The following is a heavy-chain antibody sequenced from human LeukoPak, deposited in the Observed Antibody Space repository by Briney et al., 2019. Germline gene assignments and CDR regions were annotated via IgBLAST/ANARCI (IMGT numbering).Heavy chain of an antibody. V-gene: IGHV3-23*01. Sequence: TGGSLRLSCAASGFTFSSYWMSWVRQAPGKGLEWVSAISGSGGSTYYADSVKGRFTISRDNSKNTLYLQMNSLRAEDTAVYYCAKGKNYYYYMDVWGKGTTVTVSS. CDR2: ISGSGGST. J-gene: IGHJ6*03. CDR3: AKGKNYYYYMDV. CDR1: GFTFSSYW.